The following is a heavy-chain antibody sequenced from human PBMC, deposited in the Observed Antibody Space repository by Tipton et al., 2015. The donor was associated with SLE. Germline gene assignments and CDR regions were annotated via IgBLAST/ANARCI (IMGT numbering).Heavy chain of an antibody. CDR1: GGSISSGGCY. CDR2: IYYSGGT. Sequence: TLSLTCTVSGGSISSGGCYWSWIRPHPGKGLEWIGYIYYSGGTYYNPSLKSRGTISVDTSKNQFSLTLSSVTAADTAVYYCARGPGAAAILSYYYFYGMDVWGQGTTVTVSS. CDR3: ARGPGAAAILSYYYFYGMDV. V-gene: IGHV4-31*03. D-gene: IGHD6-13*01. J-gene: IGHJ6*02.